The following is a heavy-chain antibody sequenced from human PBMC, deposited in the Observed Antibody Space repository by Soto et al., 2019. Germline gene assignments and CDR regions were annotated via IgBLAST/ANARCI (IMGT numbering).Heavy chain of an antibody. Sequence: ASVKVSCKASGYTFSDYYLHWVRQAPGQGLEWMGWISPNSGATEYAPKFQGRVTMTTDTSISTAFLKLASLRPDDTAIYYCARGRRTQLWLPFDHWGQGTLVTVSS. J-gene: IGHJ4*02. D-gene: IGHD2-21*01. CDR3: ARGRRTQLWLPFDH. CDR2: ISPNSGAT. V-gene: IGHV1-2*02. CDR1: GYTFSDYY.